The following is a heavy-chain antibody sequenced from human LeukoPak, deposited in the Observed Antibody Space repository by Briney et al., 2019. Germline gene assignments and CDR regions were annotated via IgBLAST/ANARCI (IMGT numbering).Heavy chain of an antibody. CDR2: IIPIFGTA. CDR3: ARESVGATLAY. CDR1: GYTFTSYG. D-gene: IGHD1-26*01. J-gene: IGHJ4*02. Sequence: ASVKVSCKASGYTFTSYGISWVRQAPGQGLEWMGGIIPIFGTANYAQKFQGRVTITADESTSTAYMELSSLRSEDTAVYYCARESVGATLAYWGQGTLVTVSS. V-gene: IGHV1-69*13.